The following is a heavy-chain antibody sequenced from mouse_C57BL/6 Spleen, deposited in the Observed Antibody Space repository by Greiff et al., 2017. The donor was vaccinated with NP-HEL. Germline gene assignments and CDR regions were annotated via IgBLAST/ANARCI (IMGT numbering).Heavy chain of an antibody. V-gene: IGHV3-6*01. D-gene: IGHD2-2*01. CDR1: GYSITSGYY. CDR3: ARGVGYQAWFAY. J-gene: IGHJ3*01. CDR2: ISYDGSN. Sequence: DVQLQESGPGLVKPSQSLSLTCSVTGYSITSGYYWNWIRQFPGNKLEWMGYISYDGSNNYNPSLKNRISITRDTSKNQFFLKLNSVTTEDTATYYCARGVGYQAWFAYWGQGTLVTVSA.